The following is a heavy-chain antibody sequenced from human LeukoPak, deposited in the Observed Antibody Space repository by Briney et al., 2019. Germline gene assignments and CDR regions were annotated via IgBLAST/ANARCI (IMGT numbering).Heavy chain of an antibody. CDR3: AKGTGYSYGCLSEKNNWFDP. Sequence: GGSLRLSCAASGFTFSSYGMHWVRQAPGKGLEWVAVISYDGSNKYYADSVKGRFTISRDNSKNTLYLQMNSLRAEDTAVYYCAKGTGYSYGCLSEKNNWFDPWGQGTLVTVSS. CDR1: GFTFSSYG. J-gene: IGHJ5*02. V-gene: IGHV3-30*18. D-gene: IGHD5-18*01. CDR2: ISYDGSNK.